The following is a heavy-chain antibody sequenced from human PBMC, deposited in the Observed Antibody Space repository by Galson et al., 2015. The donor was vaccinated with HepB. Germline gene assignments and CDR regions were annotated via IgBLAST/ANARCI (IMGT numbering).Heavy chain of an antibody. Sequence: SLRLSCAASGFTFSSYAMNWVRQAPGKGLEWVSAISGSGGNTYYADSVKGRFTISRDNAKNTLYLQMNSLRAEDTAVFYCAISRALRFLEPIGYWGQGTLVTVSS. J-gene: IGHJ4*02. CDR1: GFTFSSYA. CDR3: AISRALRFLEPIGY. D-gene: IGHD3-3*01. CDR2: ISGSGGNT. V-gene: IGHV3-23*01.